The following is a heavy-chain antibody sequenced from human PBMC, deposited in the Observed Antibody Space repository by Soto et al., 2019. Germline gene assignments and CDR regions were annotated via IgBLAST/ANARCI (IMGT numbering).Heavy chain of an antibody. J-gene: IGHJ5*02. Sequence: PGGSLRLSCAASGFTFSSYGMHWVRQAPGKGLEWVAVISYDGSNKYYADSVKGRFTISRDNSKNTLYLQMNSLRAEDTAVYYCAKDRDFWSGYWFRFDPWGQGTLVTVSS. CDR3: AKDRDFWSGYWFRFDP. CDR2: ISYDGSNK. CDR1: GFTFSSYG. V-gene: IGHV3-30*18. D-gene: IGHD3-3*01.